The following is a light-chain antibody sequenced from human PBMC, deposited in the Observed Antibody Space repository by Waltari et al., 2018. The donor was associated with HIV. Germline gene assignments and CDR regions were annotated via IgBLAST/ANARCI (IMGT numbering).Light chain of an antibody. CDR2: DVS. CDR3: CSYAGSYTVV. CDR1: SSDVGGYNY. Sequence: QSALPQPRSVSGSPGQSVTISCTGTSSDVGGYNYVSWYQQHPGKAPKLIIYDVSKRPSGVPDRFSGSKSGNTASLTISGLQAEDEADYYCCSYAGSYTVVFGGGTKLTVL. V-gene: IGLV2-11*01. J-gene: IGLJ2*01.